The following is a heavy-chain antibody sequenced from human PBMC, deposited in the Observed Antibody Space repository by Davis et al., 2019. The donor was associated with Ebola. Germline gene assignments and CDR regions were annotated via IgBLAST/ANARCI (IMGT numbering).Heavy chain of an antibody. CDR1: GFTFSGSA. CDR2: IRSKANSYAT. V-gene: IGHV3-73*01. Sequence: GESLKISCAASGFTFSGSAMHWVRQASGKGLEWVGRIRSKANSYATAYAASVKGRFTISRDDSKNTAYLQMNSLKTEDTAVYYCTTDLGYCSGGSCYSYDAFDIWGQGTMVTVSS. CDR3: TTDLGYCSGGSCYSYDAFDI. D-gene: IGHD2-15*01. J-gene: IGHJ3*02.